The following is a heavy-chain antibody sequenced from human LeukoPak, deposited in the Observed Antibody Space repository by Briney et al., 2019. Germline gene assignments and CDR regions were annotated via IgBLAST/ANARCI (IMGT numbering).Heavy chain of an antibody. CDR1: GFTFSTYS. CDR2: VISSGGGT. D-gene: IGHD6-25*01. J-gene: IGHJ4*02. Sequence: GGSLRLSCAASGFTFSTYSMSWVRQAPGKGLEWVPSVISSGGGTYYADSVKGRFTISRDNSKSTLYLQMNSLRAEDTAIYYCAKRAAYYFDYWGQGTLVTVSS. CDR3: AKRAAYYFDY. V-gene: IGHV3-23*01.